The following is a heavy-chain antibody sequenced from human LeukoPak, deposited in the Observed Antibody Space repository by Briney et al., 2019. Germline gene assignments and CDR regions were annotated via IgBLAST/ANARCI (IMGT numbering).Heavy chain of an antibody. CDR3: ARGSLRIFVVVPAANWFDP. CDR1: GGSISSGGYY. J-gene: IGHJ5*02. V-gene: IGHV4-31*03. CDR2: IYYSGST. D-gene: IGHD2-2*01. Sequence: SETLSLTCTVSGGSISSGGYYWSWIRQHPGKGLEWIGYIYYSGSTYYNPSLKSRVTISVDTSKNQFSLKLSSVTAADTAVYYCARGSLRIFVVVPAANWFDPWGQGTLVTVSS.